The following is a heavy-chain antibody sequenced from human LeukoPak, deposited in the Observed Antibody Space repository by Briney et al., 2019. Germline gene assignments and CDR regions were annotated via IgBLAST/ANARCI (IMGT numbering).Heavy chain of an antibody. Sequence: SEPLSLPCAVSGGSFSGYYWSWIRQPPRKGLEWIGEINHSGSTNYNPSLKSRVTISVDTSKNQFSLKLSSVTAADTAVYYCARDPYVWGSYRPFDYWGQGTLVTVSS. CDR3: ARDPYVWGSYRPFDY. CDR1: GGSFSGYY. D-gene: IGHD3-16*02. J-gene: IGHJ4*02. V-gene: IGHV4-34*01. CDR2: INHSGST.